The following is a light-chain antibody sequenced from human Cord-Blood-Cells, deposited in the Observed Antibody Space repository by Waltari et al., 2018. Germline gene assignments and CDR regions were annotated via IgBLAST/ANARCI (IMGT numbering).Light chain of an antibody. V-gene: IGLV3-21*04. J-gene: IGLJ3*02. CDR3: QVWDSSSDHWV. CDR1: NIERKS. Sequence: SYVLTQPPSVSVAPGKRARITCGGNNIERKSGNWSQQKPGQAPVLVIYYDSDRPSGIPERFSGSNSGNTATLTISRVEAGDEADYYCQVWDSSSDHWVFGGGTKLTVL. CDR2: YDS.